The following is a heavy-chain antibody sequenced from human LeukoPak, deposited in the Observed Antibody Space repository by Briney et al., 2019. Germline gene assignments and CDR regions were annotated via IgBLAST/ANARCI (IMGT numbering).Heavy chain of an antibody. D-gene: IGHD3-22*01. CDR1: GLTVSNNY. V-gene: IGHV3-23*01. CDR3: AKGRYESSGFNWAA. CDR2: LSGSGGSA. Sequence: GGSLRLSCAASGLTVSNNYMTWVRQAPGKGLEWVSALSGSGGSAYYADSVKGRFTISRDNSKNTLYLQMNSLRAEDTAVYYCAKGRYESSGFNWAAWGQGTLVTVSS. J-gene: IGHJ4*02.